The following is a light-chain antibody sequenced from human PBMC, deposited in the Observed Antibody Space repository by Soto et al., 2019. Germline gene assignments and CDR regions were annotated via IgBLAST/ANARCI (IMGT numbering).Light chain of an antibody. CDR3: QKYGESPRT. V-gene: IGKV3-20*01. CDR1: QSVPSNS. Sequence: EIVLTPSPGTLSFSPVERATLSCLASQSVPSNSLAWYQQKPGQAPRLLIFGASSRASGIPARFSGSGSGTDFTLTISRLEAGDLAVYYCQKYGESPRTFGQGTKGDIK. CDR2: GAS. J-gene: IGKJ1*01.